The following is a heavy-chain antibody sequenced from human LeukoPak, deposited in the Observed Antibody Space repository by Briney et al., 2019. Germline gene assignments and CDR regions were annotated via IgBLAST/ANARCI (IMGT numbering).Heavy chain of an antibody. Sequence: SSETLSLTCTVSGGSISSYYWSWIRQPAGKGLEWIGRIYTSGSTNYNPSLKSRVTISVDTSKNQFSLKLSSVTAADTAVYYCARGLLRPGRYYYDSSGYYYGVSYNSNWFDPWGQGTLVTVSS. D-gene: IGHD3-22*01. CDR3: ARGLLRPGRYYYDSSGYYYGVSYNSNWFDP. CDR2: IYTSGST. V-gene: IGHV4-4*07. CDR1: GGSISSYY. J-gene: IGHJ5*02.